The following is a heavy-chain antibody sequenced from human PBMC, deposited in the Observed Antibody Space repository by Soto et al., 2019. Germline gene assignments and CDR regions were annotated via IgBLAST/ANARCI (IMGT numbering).Heavy chain of an antibody. V-gene: IGHV4-31*03. Sequence: SETLSLTFTVSGGSISSGGYYWSWIRQHPGKGLEWIGYIYYSGSTYYNPSLKSRVTISVDTSKNQFSLKLSSVTAADTAVYYCACSRFGELYNWIDPWGQGTLVTVSS. D-gene: IGHD3-10*01. J-gene: IGHJ5*02. CDR1: GGSISSGGYY. CDR2: IYYSGST. CDR3: ACSRFGELYNWIDP.